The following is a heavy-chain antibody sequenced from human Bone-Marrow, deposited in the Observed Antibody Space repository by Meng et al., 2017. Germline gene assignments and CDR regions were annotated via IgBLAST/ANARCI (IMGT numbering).Heavy chain of an antibody. CDR1: GYNFPDYW. D-gene: IGHD1-26*01. V-gene: IGHV1-2*06. CDR3: ARDRPRDSGSYRGSMAIWFDP. J-gene: IGHJ5*02. CDR2: IDPKSGDT. Sequence: ASVKVSCKPSGYNFPDYWLHWVRRAPGQGLEWMGRIDPKSGDTHYAQRFQGRVTMTGDTSISTAYMELSGLRSDDTAVYYCARDRPRDSGSYRGSMAIWFDPWGQGTLVTVSS.